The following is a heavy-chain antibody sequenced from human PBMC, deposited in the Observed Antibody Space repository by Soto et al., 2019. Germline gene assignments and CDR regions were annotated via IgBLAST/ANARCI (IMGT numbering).Heavy chain of an antibody. V-gene: IGHV1-3*05. CDR1: GYTFTGYA. CDR3: AEAVAVAAYIDY. Sequence: QVQLVQSGAEEKKPGASVKVSCKASGYTFTGYAMHWVRQAPGQRLEWMGWINAGNGNTKYSQKFQGRVTITRDTTVNTAKTALSSLRSEETAGYYCAEAVAVAAYIDYWGQGTLVAFSS. D-gene: IGHD6-19*01. CDR2: INAGNGNT. J-gene: IGHJ4*02.